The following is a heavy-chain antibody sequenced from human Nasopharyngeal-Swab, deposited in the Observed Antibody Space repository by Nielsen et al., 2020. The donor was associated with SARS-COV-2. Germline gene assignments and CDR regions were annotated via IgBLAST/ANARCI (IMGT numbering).Heavy chain of an antibody. CDR1: GGSISSNY. D-gene: IGHD2-8*01. J-gene: IGHJ6*03. V-gene: IGHV4-59*01. Sequence: SETLSLTCTVSGGSISSNYWSWIRQPPGKGLEWIGYIYYSGSTTYNPSLKSRVTISMDTSRNQFSLKLNSVTSADTAVYYCARDRPYAGYHFHMDVWGKGTTVTVSS. CDR2: IYYSGST. CDR3: ARDRPYAGYHFHMDV.